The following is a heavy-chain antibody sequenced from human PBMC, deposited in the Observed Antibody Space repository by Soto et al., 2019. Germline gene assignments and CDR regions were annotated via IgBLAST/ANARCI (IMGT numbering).Heavy chain of an antibody. CDR2: INAGNGNT. V-gene: IGHV1-3*01. Sequence: GASVKVSCKASGYTFTSYAMHWVRQAPGQRLEWMGWINAGNGNTKYSQKFQGRVTITRDTSASTAYMELSSLRSEDTAVYYCARSLRLSGYDALIFDYWGQGTLVTVSS. J-gene: IGHJ4*02. D-gene: IGHD5-12*01. CDR1: GYTFTSYA. CDR3: ARSLRLSGYDALIFDY.